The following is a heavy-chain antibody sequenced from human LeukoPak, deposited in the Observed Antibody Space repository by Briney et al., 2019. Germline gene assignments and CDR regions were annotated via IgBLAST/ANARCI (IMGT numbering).Heavy chain of an antibody. Sequence: SETLSLTCAVSGGSISSSNWWSWVRPPPGKGLEWIGEIYHSGSTNYNPSLKSRVTISVDKSKNQFSLKLSSVTAADTAVYYCARDRTVSSGFDYWGQGTLVTVSS. V-gene: IGHV4-4*02. CDR2: IYHSGST. D-gene: IGHD6-19*01. CDR3: ARDRTVSSGFDY. CDR1: GGSISSSNW. J-gene: IGHJ4*02.